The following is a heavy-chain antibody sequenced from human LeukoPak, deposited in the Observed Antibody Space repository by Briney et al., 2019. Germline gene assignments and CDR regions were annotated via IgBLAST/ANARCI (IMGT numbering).Heavy chain of an antibody. Sequence: PSQTLSLTCAVSGGSISSGGYSWSWIRQPPGKGLGWIGYIYHSGSTYYNPSLKSRVTISVDRSKNQFSLKLSSVTAADTAVYYCARALLHYYDSSGYFDYWGQGTLVTVSS. CDR3: ARALLHYYDSSGYFDY. CDR2: IYHSGST. J-gene: IGHJ4*02. D-gene: IGHD3-22*01. V-gene: IGHV4-30-2*01. CDR1: GGSISSGGYS.